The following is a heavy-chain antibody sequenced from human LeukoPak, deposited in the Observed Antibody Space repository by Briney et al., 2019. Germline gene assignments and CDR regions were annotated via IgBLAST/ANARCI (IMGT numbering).Heavy chain of an antibody. CDR3: ARRVGDFWSGYFIDY. D-gene: IGHD3-3*01. CDR2: ISGSGGST. J-gene: IGHJ4*02. CDR1: GFTFSSYA. Sequence: GGSLRLSCAASGFTFSSYAMSWVRQAPGKGLEWVSAISGSGGSTYYADSVKGRFTISRDNSKNTLYLQMNSLRAEDTAVYYCARRVGDFWSGYFIDYWGQGTLVTVSS. V-gene: IGHV3-23*01.